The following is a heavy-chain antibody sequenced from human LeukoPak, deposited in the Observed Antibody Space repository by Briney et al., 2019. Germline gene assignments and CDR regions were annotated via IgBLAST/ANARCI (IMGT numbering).Heavy chain of an antibody. CDR1: GGSISSYY. CDR2: IYYSGST. D-gene: IGHD3-3*01. CDR3: ARHSLPSYYDFWSQGSDYYYMDV. Sequence: PSETLSLTCTVSGGSISSYYWSWIRQPPGKGLEWIGYIYYSGSTNYNPSLKSRVTISVDTSKNQFSLKLSSVTAADTAVYYCARHSLPSYYDFWSQGSDYYYMDVWGKGTTVTVSS. J-gene: IGHJ6*03. V-gene: IGHV4-59*08.